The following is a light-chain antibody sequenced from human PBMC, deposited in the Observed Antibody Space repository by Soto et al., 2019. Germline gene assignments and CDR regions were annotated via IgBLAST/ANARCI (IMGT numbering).Light chain of an antibody. CDR2: GAS. V-gene: IGKV3-15*01. Sequence: EMVVTQSPATLSVSPGERATLSCRVSQDVSSNLAWYQQKPGQAPSLLIYGASTRATGTPARFSGSASGTQFTLTISSLQSEDYAVYFCQQYIRSPLPFGGGTKVEI. CDR1: QDVSSN. J-gene: IGKJ4*01. CDR3: QQYIRSPLP.